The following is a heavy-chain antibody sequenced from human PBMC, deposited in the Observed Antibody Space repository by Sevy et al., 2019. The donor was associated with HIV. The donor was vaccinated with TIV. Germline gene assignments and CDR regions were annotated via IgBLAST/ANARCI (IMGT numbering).Heavy chain of an antibody. V-gene: IGHV3-11*06. CDR1: GLIFSDYY. CDR2: ISSGNTYT. J-gene: IGHJ4*02. D-gene: IGHD3-16*01. Sequence: GGSLRLSCAASGLIFSDYYMGWVRQAPGKGLEWVADISSGNTYTNYADSVKGRFTISRDNAKKSLYLQMNTLRAEDTAVYYCARLRGMASAPYYFDYWGQGALVTVSS. CDR3: ARLRGMASAPYYFDY.